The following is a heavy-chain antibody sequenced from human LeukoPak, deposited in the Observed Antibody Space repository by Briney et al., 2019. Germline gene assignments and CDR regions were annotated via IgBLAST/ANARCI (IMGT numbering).Heavy chain of an antibody. CDR1: GGSISSYY. V-gene: IGHV4-59*01. D-gene: IGHD3-3*01. CDR2: IYYSGST. CDR3: ARRFWSGYAYYFDY. Sequence: PSETLSLTCTVSGGSISSYYWSWIRQPPGKGLEWIGYIYYSGSTNYNPSPKSRVTISVDTSKNQFSLKLSSVTAADTAVYYCARRFWSGYAYYFDYWGQGTLVTVSS. J-gene: IGHJ4*02.